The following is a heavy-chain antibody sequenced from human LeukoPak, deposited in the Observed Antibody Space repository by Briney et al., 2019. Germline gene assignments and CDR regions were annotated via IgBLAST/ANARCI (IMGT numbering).Heavy chain of an antibody. V-gene: IGHV4-31*03. CDR1: GGSVSSIIYY. CDR3: ARNYYFDL. Sequence: SETLSLTCTVSGGSVSSIIYYWGWIRQHPGKGLEWIGYIYYSGSTYYNPSLKSRVTISGDTSKNQFSLRLSSVTAADTAVYYCARNYYFDLWGQGTLVTVSS. J-gene: IGHJ4*02. CDR2: IYYSGST.